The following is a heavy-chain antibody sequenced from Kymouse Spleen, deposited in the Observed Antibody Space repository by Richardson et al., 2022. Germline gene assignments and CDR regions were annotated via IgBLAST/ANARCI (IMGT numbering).Heavy chain of an antibody. CDR3: AKESSIAALYYFDY. Sequence: QVQLVESGGGVVQPGRSLRLSCAASGFTFSSYGMHWVRQAPGKGLEWVAVISYDGSNKYYADSVKGRFTISRDNSKNTLYLQMNSLRAEDTAVYYCAKESSIAALYYFDYWGQGTLVTVSS. D-gene: IGHD6-6*01. CDR1: GFTFSSYG. V-gene: IGHV3-30*18. CDR2: ISYDGSNK. J-gene: IGHJ4*02.